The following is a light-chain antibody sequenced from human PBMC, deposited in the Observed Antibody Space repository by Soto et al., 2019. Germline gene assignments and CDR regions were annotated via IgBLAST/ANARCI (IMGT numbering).Light chain of an antibody. CDR2: DTS. CDR1: QSVSRK. Sequence: EILMTQSPATVSVSPGERATLSCRASQSVSRKLAWYQHKPGQAPRLLIYDTSTRAAGIPARFSGSGSGTEFTLTISSLQSEDFAVYYCQQYDNWPITFGQGTRLEIK. J-gene: IGKJ5*01. V-gene: IGKV3-15*01. CDR3: QQYDNWPIT.